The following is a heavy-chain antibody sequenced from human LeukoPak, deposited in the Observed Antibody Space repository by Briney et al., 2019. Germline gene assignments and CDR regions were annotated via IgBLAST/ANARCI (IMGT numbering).Heavy chain of an antibody. D-gene: IGHD5-18*01. CDR1: GGTFSSYA. J-gene: IGHJ4*02. V-gene: IGHV1-69*06. Sequence: ASVKVSCKASGGTFSSYAISWVRQAPGQGLEWMGGIIPIFGTANYAQKFQGRVTITADKSTSTAYMELSSLRSEDTAVYYCALINTAMVTGYWGQGTLVTVSS. CDR3: ALINTAMVTGY. CDR2: IIPIFGTA.